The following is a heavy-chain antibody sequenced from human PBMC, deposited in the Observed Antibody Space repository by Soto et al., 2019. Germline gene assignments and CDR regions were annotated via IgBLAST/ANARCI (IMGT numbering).Heavy chain of an antibody. CDR1: GFTFSSYA. CDR2: ISYDGSNK. V-gene: IGHV3-30-3*01. Sequence: GESLKISCAASGFTFSSYAMHWVRQAPGKGLEWVAVISYDGSNKYYADSVKGRFTISRENSKNTLYLQMNSLRAEDTAVYYCARAILAMAGAFDIWGQGTMVTVSS. J-gene: IGHJ3*02. CDR3: ARAILAMAGAFDI.